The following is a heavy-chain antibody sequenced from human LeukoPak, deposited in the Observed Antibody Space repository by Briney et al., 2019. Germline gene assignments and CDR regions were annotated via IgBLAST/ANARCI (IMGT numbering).Heavy chain of an antibody. Sequence: GGSLRLSCAAFGFTFSTYVMHWVRQVPGKGLEWVAVKDYCADSVKGRFTASKDNSKSTLYLQMNSLRAEDTAIYYCANLWDYYGDPAPEGLWGRGTLVTVSS. CDR1: GFTFSTYV. J-gene: IGHJ2*01. CDR2: KD. CDR3: ANLWDYYGDPAPEGL. D-gene: IGHD4-17*01. V-gene: IGHV3-30*18.